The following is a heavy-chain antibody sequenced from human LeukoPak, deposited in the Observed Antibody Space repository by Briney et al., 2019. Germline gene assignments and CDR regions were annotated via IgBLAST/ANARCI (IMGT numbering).Heavy chain of an antibody. CDR2: ISSNGSTI. CDR1: GFTFSDYY. D-gene: IGHD1-26*01. Sequence: GGSLRLSCAASGFTFSDYYMSWIRQAPGKGLEWVSYISSNGSTIYYADSVKGRFTISRDNAKNSLYLQMNSLRAEDTAVYYCARDGAPRGSYPSPFDYWGQGTLVTVSS. CDR3: ARDGAPRGSYPSPFDY. V-gene: IGHV3-11*01. J-gene: IGHJ4*02.